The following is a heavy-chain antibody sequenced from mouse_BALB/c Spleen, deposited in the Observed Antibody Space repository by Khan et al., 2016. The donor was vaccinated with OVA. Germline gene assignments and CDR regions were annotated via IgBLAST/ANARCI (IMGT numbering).Heavy chain of an antibody. CDR1: GYSITSDYA. CDR3: ARSLFFGDSDAVED. V-gene: IGHV3-2*02. J-gene: IGHJ4*01. D-gene: IGHD2-13*01. Sequence: EVQLQESGPGLVKPSQSLSLTCTVTGYSITSDYAWNWIRQLPGNKLEWMGYISSTGSTSYNPSLKSRISITRDTSKNQFFLHLNSVTTEDTATCCCARSLFFGDSDAVEDWGQGTLVSVS. CDR2: ISSTGST.